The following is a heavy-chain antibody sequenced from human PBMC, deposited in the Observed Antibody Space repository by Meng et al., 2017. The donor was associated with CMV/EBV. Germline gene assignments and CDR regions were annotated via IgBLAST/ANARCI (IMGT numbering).Heavy chain of an antibody. V-gene: IGHV4-38-2*02. J-gene: IGHJ5*02. CDR2: IYHSGST. D-gene: IGHD6-13*01. CDR3: ARVSSGGVGAAAMWFDP. CDR1: GYSISSGYY. Sequence: GSLRLSCTVSGYSISSGYYWGWIRQPPGEGLEWIGSIYHSGSTYYNPSLKSRVTISVDTSKNQFSLKLSSVTAADTAVYYCARVSSGGVGAAAMWFDPWGQGTLVTVSS.